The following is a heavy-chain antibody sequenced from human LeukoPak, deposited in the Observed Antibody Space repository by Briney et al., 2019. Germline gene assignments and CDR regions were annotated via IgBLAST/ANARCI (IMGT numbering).Heavy chain of an antibody. Sequence: PGGSLRVSCAASGFTFSSYEMSWVRQAPGKGLEWVSYISTSGRTIYYADSVKGRLTISRDNAKNSLYLQMNSLRAEDAAVYYCARGYFLGFDYWGQGTLVTVSS. J-gene: IGHJ4*02. CDR3: ARGYFLGFDY. CDR1: GFTFSSYE. D-gene: IGHD2/OR15-2a*01. V-gene: IGHV3-48*03. CDR2: ISTSGRTI.